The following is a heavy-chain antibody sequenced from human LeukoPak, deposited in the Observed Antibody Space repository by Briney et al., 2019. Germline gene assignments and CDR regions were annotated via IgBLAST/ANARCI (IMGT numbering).Heavy chain of an antibody. CDR1: GFSFSTYS. J-gene: IGHJ3*02. V-gene: IGHV3-23*01. CDR3: AKDNYELDAFDI. Sequence: GGSLRLSCVASGFSFSTYSMSWVRQTPEKGLEWVSVISDNGDITKYADSVRGRFTMSRDNSKNTLYLQMNSLRAEDTAVYYCAKDNYELDAFDIRGQGTMVTVSS. D-gene: IGHD3-3*01. CDR2: ISDNGDIT.